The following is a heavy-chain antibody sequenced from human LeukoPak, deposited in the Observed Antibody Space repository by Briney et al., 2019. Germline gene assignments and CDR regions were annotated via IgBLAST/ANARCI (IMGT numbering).Heavy chain of an antibody. J-gene: IGHJ4*02. Sequence: SETLSLTCTVSGASISSYYWSWIRQPPGKGLEWIGYMYYSGSPNYNPSLKSRVTISFDTSKNQFSLKLSSVTAADTAVYFCARERRYFPYWGQGALVTVSS. CDR1: GASISSYY. V-gene: IGHV4-59*01. D-gene: IGHD2/OR15-2a*01. CDR3: ARERRYFPY. CDR2: MYYSGSP.